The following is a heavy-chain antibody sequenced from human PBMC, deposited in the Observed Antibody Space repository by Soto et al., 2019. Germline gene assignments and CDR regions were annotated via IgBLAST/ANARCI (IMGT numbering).Heavy chain of an antibody. J-gene: IGHJ4*02. CDR2: ISGSGGST. CDR1: GFTFSSYA. D-gene: IGHD3-3*01. CDR3: AKGNNLRGYDFWSGYPWEFDF. V-gene: IGHV3-23*01. Sequence: GGSLRLSCAASGFTFSSYAMSWVRQAPGKGLEWVSAISGSGGSTYYADSVKGRFTISRDNSKNTLYLQMNSLRAEDTAVYYCAKGNNLRGYDFWSGYPWEFDFWGQGTLVTVSS.